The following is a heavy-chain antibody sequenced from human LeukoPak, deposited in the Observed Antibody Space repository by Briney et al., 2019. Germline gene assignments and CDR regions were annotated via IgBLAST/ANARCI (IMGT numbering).Heavy chain of an antibody. D-gene: IGHD3-22*01. CDR1: GFTFSGYA. J-gene: IGHJ2*01. CDR2: ISYDGSNK. Sequence: PGGSLRLSCAASGFTFSGYAMNWVRQAPGKGLEWVAVISYDGSNKYYADSVKGRFSISRDNSKNTLYLQMDSLRAEDTAVYYCANYYYDSSGNYWYFDLWGRGTLVTVSS. CDR3: ANYYYDSSGNYWYFDL. V-gene: IGHV3-30*04.